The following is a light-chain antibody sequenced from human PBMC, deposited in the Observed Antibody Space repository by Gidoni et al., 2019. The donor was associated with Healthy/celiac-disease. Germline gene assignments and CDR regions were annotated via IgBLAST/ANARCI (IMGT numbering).Light chain of an antibody. CDR2: GAS. Sequence: EIVLTQSPGTLSLSPGERATLSCRASQSVSSSYLAWYQQKPGQAPRLLIYGASSRATGIPDRFSGSGSGTDFTLTSSRLEPEDVAVYYCQQYGSSLVTFGPGTKVEIK. V-gene: IGKV3-20*01. CDR3: QQYGSSLVT. J-gene: IGKJ3*01. CDR1: QSVSSSY.